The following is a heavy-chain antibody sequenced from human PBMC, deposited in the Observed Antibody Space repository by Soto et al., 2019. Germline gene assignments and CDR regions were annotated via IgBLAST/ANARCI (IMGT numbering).Heavy chain of an antibody. J-gene: IGHJ3*02. CDR3: ARQQWLVLNAFDI. Sequence: SSETPSPPCTVSGGSLSSYYWGWVPQPPGKGLEWIGYIYYSGSTNYNPSLKSRVTISVDTSKNQFSLKLSSVTAADTAVYYCARQQWLVLNAFDIWGQGTMVTVSS. CDR1: GGSLSSYY. D-gene: IGHD6-19*01. V-gene: IGHV4-59*01. CDR2: IYYSGST.